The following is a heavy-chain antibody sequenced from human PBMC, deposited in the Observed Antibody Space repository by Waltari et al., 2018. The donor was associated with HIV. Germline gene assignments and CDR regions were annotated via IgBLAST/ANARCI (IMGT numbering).Heavy chain of an antibody. Sequence: EVQLVESGGGLVKPGGSLRLSCAASGFTFSSYTMNWVRQAPGKGLEWVSSISSSSTYIYYADSVKGRVTISRDNAKNSLYLQMNSLRAEDTAVYFCVRGVVAAATPPFGYWGQGTLVTVSS. CDR1: GFTFSSYT. D-gene: IGHD2-15*01. J-gene: IGHJ4*02. CDR2: ISSSSTYI. CDR3: VRGVVAAATPPFGY. V-gene: IGHV3-21*01.